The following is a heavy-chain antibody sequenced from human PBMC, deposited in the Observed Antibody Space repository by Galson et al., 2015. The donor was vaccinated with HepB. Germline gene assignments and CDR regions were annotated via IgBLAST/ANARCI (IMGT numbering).Heavy chain of an antibody. J-gene: IGHJ5*02. CDR3: AREVVPAAYNWFDP. Sequence: SVTVSCKASGYTFTNYYMHWVRQAPGQGLEWMGIINPNSGSTSYAQKFQGRVTMTRDTSTSTLYMELSSLRSEDTAVYYCAREVVPAAYNWFDPWGQGTLVTVSS. CDR2: INPNSGST. D-gene: IGHD2-2*01. V-gene: IGHV1-46*01. CDR1: GYTFTNYY.